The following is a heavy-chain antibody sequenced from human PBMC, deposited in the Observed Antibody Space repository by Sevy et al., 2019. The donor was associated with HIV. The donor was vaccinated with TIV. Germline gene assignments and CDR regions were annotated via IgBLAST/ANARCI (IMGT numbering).Heavy chain of an antibody. CDR2: IKPDGSHK. V-gene: IGHV3-7*01. CDR3: ARVIDYGELGDWFDA. CDR1: GFTFSKYW. Sequence: GGSLRLSCAASGFTFSKYWMSWVRQAPGKGLEWVANIKPDGSHKYYVGSLKGRFTIYRDNAKNSLYLKMNNLRAEDTAVYYCARVIDYGELGDWFDAWGQGTLVTVSS. D-gene: IGHD4-17*01. J-gene: IGHJ5*02.